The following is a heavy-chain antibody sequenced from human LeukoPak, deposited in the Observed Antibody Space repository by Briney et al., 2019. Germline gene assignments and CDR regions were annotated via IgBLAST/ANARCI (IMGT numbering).Heavy chain of an antibody. D-gene: IGHD2-2*01. V-gene: IGHV1-69*04. Sequence: PVKVSCKASGGTFSSYAISWVRQAPGQGLEWMGRIIPILGIANYAQKFQGRVTITADKSTSTAYMELSSLRSEDTAVYYCARGATVVPAAIDWFDPWGQGTLVTVSS. CDR2: IIPILGIA. CDR3: ARGATVVPAAIDWFDP. CDR1: GGTFSSYA. J-gene: IGHJ5*02.